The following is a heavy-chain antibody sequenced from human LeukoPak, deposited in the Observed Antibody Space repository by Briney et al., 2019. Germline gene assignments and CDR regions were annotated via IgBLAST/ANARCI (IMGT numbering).Heavy chain of an antibody. Sequence: SETLSLTCSVYGGSFSGYYWSWIRQPPGKGLEWIGEISHSGSTKFNPSLKSRVTISVDTSRNQFSLNLISVTAADTAVYYCARAGLSIFGMITPNWFDPWGQGTLVSVSS. D-gene: IGHD3-3*01. V-gene: IGHV4-34*01. CDR3: ARAGLSIFGMITPNWFDP. CDR2: ISHSGST. J-gene: IGHJ5*02. CDR1: GGSFSGYY.